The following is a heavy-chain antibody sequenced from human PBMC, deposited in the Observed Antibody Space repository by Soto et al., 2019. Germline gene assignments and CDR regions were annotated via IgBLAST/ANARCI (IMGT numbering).Heavy chain of an antibody. Sequence: ASVKVSCKASGGTFSSYTISWVRQAPGQGLEWMGRIIPILGIANYAQKFQGRVTITADKSTSTAYMELSSLRSEDTAVYYCAREVGTTGTYYYYYYMDVWGKGTTVTVSS. V-gene: IGHV1-69*04. CDR3: AREVGTTGTYYYYYYMDV. D-gene: IGHD1-1*01. CDR2: IIPILGIA. J-gene: IGHJ6*03. CDR1: GGTFSSYT.